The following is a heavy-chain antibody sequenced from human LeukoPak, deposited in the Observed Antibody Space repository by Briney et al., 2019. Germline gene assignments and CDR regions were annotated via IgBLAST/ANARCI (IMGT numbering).Heavy chain of an antibody. V-gene: IGHV4-61*02. J-gene: IGHJ6*04. CDR2: MYTSGST. CDR3: ASAGGVRYDILTGV. D-gene: IGHD3-9*01. CDR1: GGSISSGSYY. Sequence: SETLSLTCTVSGGSISSGSYYWSWIRQPAGQGLEYIGRMYTSGSTNYNPSLKSRVTISVDTSKNQFSLKLSSVTAADTAVYYCASAGGVRYDILTGVWGKGTTVTVSS.